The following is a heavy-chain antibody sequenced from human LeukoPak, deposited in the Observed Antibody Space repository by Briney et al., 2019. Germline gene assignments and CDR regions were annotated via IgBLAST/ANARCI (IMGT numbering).Heavy chain of an antibody. Sequence: SETLSLTCTVSGGSISSYYWSWLRQPPGKGLEWIGYIYYSWSTNYNPSLKSRVTISVDTSKNQFSLKLSSVTAADTAVYYCARCGYSGRYVIDYWGQGTLVTVSS. D-gene: IGHD1-26*01. CDR1: GGSISSYY. CDR3: ARCGYSGRYVIDY. CDR2: IYYSWST. J-gene: IGHJ4*02. V-gene: IGHV4-59*01.